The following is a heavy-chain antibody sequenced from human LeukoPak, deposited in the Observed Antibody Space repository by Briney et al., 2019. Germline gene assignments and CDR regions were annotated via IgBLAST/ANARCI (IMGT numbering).Heavy chain of an antibody. CDR1: GFTFSSYG. V-gene: IGHV3-30*18. J-gene: IGHJ4*02. D-gene: IGHD1-26*01. CDR2: ISYNGNIK. CDR3: AEDRDSGSYQAFDY. Sequence: GGSLRLSCAASGFTFSSYGMHWVRQAPGKGLEWVAVISYNGNIKSFTHSVKGRFTISRDNSKNTLYLQMDSLRAEDTAVYYCAEDRDSGSYQAFDYWGQGTLVTVSS.